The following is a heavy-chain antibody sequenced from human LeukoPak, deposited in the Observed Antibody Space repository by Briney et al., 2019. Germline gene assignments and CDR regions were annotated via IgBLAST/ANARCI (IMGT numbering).Heavy chain of an antibody. CDR3: ARALLRRYNY. Sequence: KPSETLSLTCAVYGGSFSGYYWSWTRQPPGKGLEWIGEINHSGSTNYNPSLKSRVTISVDTSKNQFSLKLSSVTAADTAVYYCARALLRRYNYWGQGTLVTVSS. J-gene: IGHJ4*02. CDR2: INHSGST. D-gene: IGHD2-21*01. V-gene: IGHV4-34*01. CDR1: GGSFSGYY.